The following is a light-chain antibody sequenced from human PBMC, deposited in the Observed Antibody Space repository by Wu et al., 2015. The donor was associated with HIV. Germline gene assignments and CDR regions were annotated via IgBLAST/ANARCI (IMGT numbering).Light chain of an antibody. CDR2: GTS. V-gene: IGKV3-20*01. CDR1: QMFSGGY. J-gene: IGKJ2*03. CDR3: QQYGSSPPYS. Sequence: EIVLTQSPVTLSLSPGERATLSCRASQMFSGGYLAWYQLKPGQAPRLVIYGTSSRATGVPDRFSGSGSGTDFTLTISRLEPEDFAVYYCQQYGSSPPYSFGLGTKLE.